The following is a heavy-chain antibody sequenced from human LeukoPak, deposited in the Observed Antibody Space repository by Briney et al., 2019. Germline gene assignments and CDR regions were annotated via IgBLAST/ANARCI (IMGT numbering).Heavy chain of an antibody. V-gene: IGHV3-23*01. CDR1: GITFSNYD. D-gene: IGHD1-14*01. Sequence: GGSLRLSCAASGITFSNYDMSWVHQAPGKGLEWVSAIRDSGGSTYYAVSVKGRFTISRDNSKNTLYLQMDSLRAEDTAIDYCAKVKDHHYYAMDVWGLGTTVTVSS. CDR3: AKVKDHHYYAMDV. CDR2: IRDSGGST. J-gene: IGHJ6*02.